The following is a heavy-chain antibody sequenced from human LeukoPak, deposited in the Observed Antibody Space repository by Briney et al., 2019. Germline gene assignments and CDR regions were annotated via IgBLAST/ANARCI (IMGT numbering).Heavy chain of an antibody. Sequence: GGSLRLSCAASGFTFSSYSMNWVRQAPGKGLEWVSSISSSSSYIYYADSVKGRFTISRDNAKNSLCLQMNSLRAEDTAVYYCAREDDYGNPYFDYWGQGTLVTVSS. J-gene: IGHJ4*02. CDR1: GFTFSSYS. CDR3: AREDDYGNPYFDY. V-gene: IGHV3-21*01. CDR2: ISSSSSYI. D-gene: IGHD4-11*01.